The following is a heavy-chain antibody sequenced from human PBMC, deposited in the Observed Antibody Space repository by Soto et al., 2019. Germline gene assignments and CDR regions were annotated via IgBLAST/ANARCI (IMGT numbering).Heavy chain of an antibody. Sequence: PPETLSPTWAVSGGSISSGGYSWSWIRQPPGKGLEWIGYIYHSGSTYYNPSLKRRVTITVDRSKNQFSLKLSSVTAADTAVYYCARVGGWLRFFWFDPWGQGTLVTVSS. V-gene: IGHV4-30-2*01. CDR2: IYHSGST. J-gene: IGHJ5*02. CDR3: ARVGGWLRFFWFDP. CDR1: GGSISSGGYS. D-gene: IGHD5-12*01.